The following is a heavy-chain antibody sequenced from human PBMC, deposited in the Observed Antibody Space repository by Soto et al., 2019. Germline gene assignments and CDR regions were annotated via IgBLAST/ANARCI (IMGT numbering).Heavy chain of an antibody. D-gene: IGHD1-1*01. V-gene: IGHV4-4*02. Sequence: VQLQESGPGVVKPSETMSLTCAVSFGSLPHPNWWTWVRKPPGKALEWIGEIFHSGITNYSPSLRSRVTMSVDKSKSQLSLSLNSVTSADAAVYYCSAERNLGFYYGMDVWGQGTTVTVSS. J-gene: IGHJ6*02. CDR3: SAERNLGFYYGMDV. CDR1: FGSLPHPNW. CDR2: IFHSGIT.